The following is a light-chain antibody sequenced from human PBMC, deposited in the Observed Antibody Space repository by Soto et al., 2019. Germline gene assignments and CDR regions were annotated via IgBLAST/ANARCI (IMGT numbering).Light chain of an antibody. CDR2: DAS. J-gene: IGKJ5*01. Sequence: EFVLTESPGTLSLSPGERATLSCRASQTVRNNYLAWYQQKPGQAPRLLIYDASNRATGIPDRFSGSGSGTDFTLTITSLQSDDFAVYFCQQYSDWPITFGQGTRLEIK. CDR3: QQYSDWPIT. V-gene: IGKV3D-20*02. CDR1: QTVRNNY.